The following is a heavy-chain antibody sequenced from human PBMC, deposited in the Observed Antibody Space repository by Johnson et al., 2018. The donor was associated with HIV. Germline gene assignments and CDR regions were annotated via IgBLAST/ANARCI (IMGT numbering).Heavy chain of an antibody. J-gene: IGHJ3*02. D-gene: IGHD6-19*01. Sequence: VQLVESGGGVVQPGGSLRLSCAASGFTFSSYGMHWGRQAPGKGLEWVSYISSRGSTIYYADSVKGRFTLSRDNAKNTLYLQMNSLRAEDTAVYYCARKQWLAKISSDAFDIWGQGTMVTVSS. CDR1: GFTFSSYG. V-gene: IGHV3-48*04. CDR2: ISSRGSTI. CDR3: ARKQWLAKISSDAFDI.